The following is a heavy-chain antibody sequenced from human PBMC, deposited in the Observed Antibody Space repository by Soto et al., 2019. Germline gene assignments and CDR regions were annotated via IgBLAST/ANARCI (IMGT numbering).Heavy chain of an antibody. J-gene: IGHJ5*02. CDR1: GGSISSGGYH. CDR2: IYYSGST. CDR3: ARDPTP. Sequence: QVQLQESGPGLVKPSQTLSLTCTVSGGSISSGGYHWSWIRQHPGKGLEWIGYIYYSGSTYYNPSLXSXFTISVDTSKDQFSLKLSSVTAADTAVYYCARDPTPWGPGTLVTVSS. V-gene: IGHV4-31*03.